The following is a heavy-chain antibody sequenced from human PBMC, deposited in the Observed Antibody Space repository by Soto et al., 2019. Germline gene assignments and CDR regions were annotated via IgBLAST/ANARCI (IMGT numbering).Heavy chain of an antibody. J-gene: IGHJ4*02. CDR3: ARDTVLAVAGPDY. CDR2: IWYDGSNK. V-gene: IGHV3-33*01. Sequence: HPGGPLSLSCAGSGVTFSSYGMQWVRQAPGKGLEWVAVIWYDGSNKYYADSVKGRFTISRDNSKNTLYLQMNSLRAEDTAVYYCARDTVLAVAGPDYWGQGTLVTVPS. CDR1: GVTFSSYG. D-gene: IGHD6-19*01.